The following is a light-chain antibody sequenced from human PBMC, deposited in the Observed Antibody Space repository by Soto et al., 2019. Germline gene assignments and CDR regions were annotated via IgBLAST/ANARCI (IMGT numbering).Light chain of an antibody. Sequence: QSALTQPASVSGSPGQSITISCTGTSSDIGAYNYVSWYQQHPGKAPKLIIYEVTDRPSGVSDRFSGSKSGNTASLTISGLQAEDEAEYYCSAYRRGSTWEFGVGTKVTVL. CDR1: SSDIGAYNY. V-gene: IGLV2-14*01. CDR3: SAYRRGSTWE. CDR2: EVT. J-gene: IGLJ3*02.